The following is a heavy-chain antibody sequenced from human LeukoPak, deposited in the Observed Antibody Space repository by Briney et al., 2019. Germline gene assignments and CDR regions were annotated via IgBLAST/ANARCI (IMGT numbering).Heavy chain of an antibody. CDR1: GFTFSSYS. J-gene: IGHJ6*03. CDR3: ARRSEFGVLYYMDI. Sequence: GGSLRLSCVASGFTFSSYSMNWVRQAPGKGLEWVSYISGSSGTTYYADSVKGRFTISRDNAKNSLYLQMLSLRAEDTAVYYCARRSEFGVLYYMDIWGKGTTVTVSS. V-gene: IGHV3-48*01. CDR2: ISGSSGTT. D-gene: IGHD3-16*01.